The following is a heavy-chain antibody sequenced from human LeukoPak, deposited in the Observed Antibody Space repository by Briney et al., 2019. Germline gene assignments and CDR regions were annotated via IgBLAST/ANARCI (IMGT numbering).Heavy chain of an antibody. D-gene: IGHD2-21*02. V-gene: IGHV3-43*01. CDR3: AKDIVPIVVVTGGAFDI. CDR2: ISWDGGST. J-gene: IGHJ3*02. Sequence: GGSLRLSCAASGFTFDDYTMHWVRQAPGKGLEWVSLISWDGGSTYYADSVKGRFTISRDNSKNSLYLQMNSLRTEDTALYYCAKDIVPIVVVTGGAFDIWGQGTMVTVSS. CDR1: GFTFDDYT.